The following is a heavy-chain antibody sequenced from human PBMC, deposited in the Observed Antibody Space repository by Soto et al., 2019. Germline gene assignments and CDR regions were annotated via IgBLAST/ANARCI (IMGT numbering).Heavy chain of an antibody. CDR2: LYWNDDK. CDR3: AKRRALRNNLFFDE. J-gene: IGHJ4*02. Sequence: QITLKESGQTLVKPTQTLTLICSLSGFSINNGGGGVGWNRQPPGKAPEWLALLYWNDDKWYSPSLRYRLSVAKDSSKNQVVLTMTHMDPMDTGTNYCAKRRALRNNLFFDEWGQGALVTVSS. V-gene: IGHV2-5*01. CDR1: GFSINNGGGG. D-gene: IGHD4-4*01.